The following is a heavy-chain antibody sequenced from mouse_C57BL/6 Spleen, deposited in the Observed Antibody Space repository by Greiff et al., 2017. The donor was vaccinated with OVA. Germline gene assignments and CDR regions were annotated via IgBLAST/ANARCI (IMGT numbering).Heavy chain of an antibody. CDR1: GYTFTSYN. Sequence: LQQSGAELVRPGASVKMSCKASGYTFTSYNMHWVKQTPRQGLEWIGAIYPGNGDTSYNQKFKGKATLTVDKSSSTAYMQLSSLTSEDSAVYFCARAYYSNWRGFMDYWGQGTSVTVSS. V-gene: IGHV1-12*01. CDR2: IYPGNGDT. D-gene: IGHD2-5*01. J-gene: IGHJ4*01. CDR3: ARAYYSNWRGFMDY.